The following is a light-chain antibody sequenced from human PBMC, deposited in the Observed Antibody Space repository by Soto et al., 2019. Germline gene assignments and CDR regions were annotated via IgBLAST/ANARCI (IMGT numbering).Light chain of an antibody. Sequence: QSVLTQPASVSGSPGQSITVSCTGTSSDFGSYNLVSWYQQHPGKAPKLIIYEATRRPSGVSDRFSASKSGNTASLTISGLQAEDDADYFCCSYAGTDTFDVFGTGTKLTVL. CDR2: EAT. CDR1: SSDFGSYNL. CDR3: CSYAGTDTFDV. J-gene: IGLJ1*01. V-gene: IGLV2-23*02.